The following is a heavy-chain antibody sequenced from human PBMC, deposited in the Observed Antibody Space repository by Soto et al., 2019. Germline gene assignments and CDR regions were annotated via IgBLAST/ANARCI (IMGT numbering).Heavy chain of an antibody. CDR2: IYFSGIT. Sequence: PSETLSLTCTVSCCYISGITYYWGRLRQPPGKGVEWVGTIYFSGITYYNPSLKSRVTMSLNPSKNHFSLRLSSVTAADTAVYYCARPDHSSSRTFDCWGQVALVSVS. V-gene: IGHV4-39*02. CDR1: CCYISGITYY. CDR3: ARPDHSSSRTFDC. J-gene: IGHJ4*02. D-gene: IGHD6-13*01.